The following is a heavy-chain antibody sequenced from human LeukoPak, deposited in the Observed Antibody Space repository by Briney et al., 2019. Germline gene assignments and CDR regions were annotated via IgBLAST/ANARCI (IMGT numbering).Heavy chain of an antibody. CDR3: ATAFAVGH. D-gene: IGHD3-3*02. CDR1: GYTFTSYG. CDR2: ISAYNGNT. J-gene: IGHJ4*02. V-gene: IGHV1-18*01. Sequence: ASVKVSCKASGYTFTSYGISWVRQAPGQGLEWMGWISAYNGNTNYAQKFQGRVTMTEDTSTDTAYMELSSLRSEDTAVYYCATAFAVGHWGQGTLVTVSS.